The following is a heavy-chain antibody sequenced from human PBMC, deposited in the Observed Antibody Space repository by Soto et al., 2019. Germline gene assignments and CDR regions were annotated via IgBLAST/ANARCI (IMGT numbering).Heavy chain of an antibody. D-gene: IGHD2-2*02. Sequence: SETLSLTCAVSGGSISSGGYSWSWIRQPPGKGLEWIGYIYHSGSTYYNPSLKSRVTISVDRSKNQFSLKLSSVTAADTAVYYCARVVVVPAAIGWFDPWGQGTLVTVSS. CDR1: GGSISSGGYS. CDR2: IYHSGST. CDR3: ARVVVVPAAIGWFDP. V-gene: IGHV4-30-2*01. J-gene: IGHJ5*02.